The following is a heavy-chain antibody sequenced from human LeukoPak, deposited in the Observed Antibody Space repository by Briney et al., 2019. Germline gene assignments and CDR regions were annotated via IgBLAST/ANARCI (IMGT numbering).Heavy chain of an antibody. V-gene: IGHV4-59*01. CDR1: GGSISSYY. D-gene: IGHD6-19*01. Sequence: SETLSLTCTVSGGSISSYYWSWIRQPPGKGLEWIGYIYYSGSTNYNPSLKSRVTISVDTSKNQFSLKLSSATAADTAVYYCARVPPLRQSYYYYYGMDVWGQGTTVTVSS. CDR3: ARVPPLRQSYYYYYGMDV. CDR2: IYYSGST. J-gene: IGHJ6*02.